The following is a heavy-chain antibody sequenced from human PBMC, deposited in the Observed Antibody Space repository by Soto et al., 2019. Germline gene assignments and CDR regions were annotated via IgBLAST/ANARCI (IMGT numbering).Heavy chain of an antibody. CDR2: IIPIFGTA. CDR1: GYTFTSYG. Sequence: SVKVSCKASGYTFTSYGISWVRQAPGQGLEWMGGIIPIFGTANYAQKFQGRVTITADESTSTAYMELSSLRSEDTAVYYCARGPAYSNFDYWGQGTLVTVSS. D-gene: IGHD4-4*01. J-gene: IGHJ4*02. V-gene: IGHV1-69*13. CDR3: ARGPAYSNFDY.